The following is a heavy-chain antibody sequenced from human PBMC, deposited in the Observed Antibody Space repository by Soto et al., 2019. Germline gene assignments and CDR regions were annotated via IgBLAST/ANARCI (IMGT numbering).Heavy chain of an antibody. CDR2: IWNEGSNK. CDR3: TRDPIIAVAAYDAVDL. D-gene: IGHD6-19*01. CDR1: GFTFSSYG. V-gene: IGHV3-33*01. J-gene: IGHJ3*01. Sequence: QVQLVESGGGVVQRGGSLRLSCAASGFTFSSYGMHWVRQAPGKGLEWVAVIWNEGSNKYYADSVKGRYTISRDDSKNKVYPHMNSLGGEDTPVYYSTRDPIIAVAAYDAVDLWGQGTLVTVSS.